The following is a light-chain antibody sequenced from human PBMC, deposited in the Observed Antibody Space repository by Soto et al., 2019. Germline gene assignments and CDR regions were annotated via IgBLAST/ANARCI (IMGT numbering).Light chain of an antibody. V-gene: IGKV3-11*01. J-gene: IGKJ4*01. CDR3: QQRSNWPPT. CDR1: QSVSSY. Sequence: EIVLTQSPATLSLSPGEGATLSCRASQSVSSYLAWYQQKPGQAPRLLIYDASNRATGIPARFSGSGSGTDFTLTISSLEPEDFAVYYCQQRSNWPPTFGGGTKLEIK. CDR2: DAS.